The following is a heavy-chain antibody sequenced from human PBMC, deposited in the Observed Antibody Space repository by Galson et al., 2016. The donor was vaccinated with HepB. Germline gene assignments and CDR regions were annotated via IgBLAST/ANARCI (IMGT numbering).Heavy chain of an antibody. CDR2: IKQDGSEK. V-gene: IGHV3-7*03. Sequence: SLRLSCAASGFIFSTYWMSWVRQAPGKGLEWVGNIKQDGSEKYYVDSVKGRFTIARDNAKKSLFLQMNSLRVEDTAVYYCARDDETYGDPDFWGQGTLVTVSS. D-gene: IGHD4-17*01. J-gene: IGHJ4*02. CDR3: ARDDETYGDPDF. CDR1: GFIFSTYW.